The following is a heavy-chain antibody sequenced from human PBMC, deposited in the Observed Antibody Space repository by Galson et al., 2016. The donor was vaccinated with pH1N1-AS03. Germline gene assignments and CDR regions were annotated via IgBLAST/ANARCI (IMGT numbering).Heavy chain of an antibody. Sequence: SETLSLTCSVSGDSLDTSSWTWIRQPPGKGLEWIGFTFYGGSTHYNPSLKSRITISVDTSKNLFSLQLKSVTAADTAVYYCASRSSVLYSYGSDVWGQGTTVIVSS. CDR3: ASRSSVLYSYGSDV. CDR2: TFYGGST. D-gene: IGHD3-10*01. J-gene: IGHJ6*02. V-gene: IGHV4-59*01. CDR1: GDSLDTSS.